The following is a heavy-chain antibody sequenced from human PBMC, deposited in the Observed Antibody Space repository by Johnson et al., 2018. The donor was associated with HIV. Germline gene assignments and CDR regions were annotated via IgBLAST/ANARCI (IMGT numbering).Heavy chain of an antibody. D-gene: IGHD3-22*01. CDR2: INWNGGTT. CDR1: GFSFDDYG. J-gene: IGHJ3*02. CDR3: ARGAYYYDSSGGNDAFDI. Sequence: VQLVESGGGVVRPGGSLRLSCAASGFSFDDYGMSWVRQAPGRGLEWVSGINWNGGTTGYADSVKGRFTISRDNATNSLYLQMNSLRAEDTALYYCARGAYYYDSSGGNDAFDIWGRGTMVTVSS. V-gene: IGHV3-20*04.